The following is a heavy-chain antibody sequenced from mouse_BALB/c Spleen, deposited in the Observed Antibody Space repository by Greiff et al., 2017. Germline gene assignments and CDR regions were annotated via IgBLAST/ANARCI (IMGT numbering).Heavy chain of an antibody. Sequence: EVMLVESGGGLVKPGGSLKLSCAASGFTFSSYAMSWVRQTPEKRLEWVASISSGGSTYYPDSVKGRFTISRDNARNILYLQMSSLRSEDTAMYYCARELGRAMDYWGQGTSVTVSS. V-gene: IGHV5-6-5*01. CDR3: ARELGRAMDY. D-gene: IGHD4-1*01. CDR1: GFTFSSYA. J-gene: IGHJ4*01. CDR2: ISSGGST.